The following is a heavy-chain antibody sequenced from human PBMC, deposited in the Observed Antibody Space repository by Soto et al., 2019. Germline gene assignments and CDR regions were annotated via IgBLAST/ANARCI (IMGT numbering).Heavy chain of an antibody. CDR1: VFTFSSYG. CDR3: VKERYAQLWLEDYGMDV. J-gene: IGHJ6*02. Sequence: PGGSLRLYCAASVFTFSSYGIHWVRQAPGKGLEWVALISYDGTDKYYADSVKGRFTISRDNSKNTLYLQMSSLGPEDTAVYYCVKERYAQLWLEDYGMDVWGQGTTVTVSS. D-gene: IGHD5-18*01. V-gene: IGHV3-30*18. CDR2: ISYDGTDK.